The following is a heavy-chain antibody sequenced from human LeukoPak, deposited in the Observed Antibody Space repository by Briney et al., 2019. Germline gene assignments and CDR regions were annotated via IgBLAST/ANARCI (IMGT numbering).Heavy chain of an antibody. D-gene: IGHD2-15*01. J-gene: IGHJ2*01. CDR1: GYTFTSYY. CDR3: ATLTRVWYFDL. V-gene: IGHV1-24*01. CDR2: FDPEDGET. Sequence: EASVKVSCKASGYTFTSYYMHWVRQAPGKGLEWMGGFDPEDGETIYAQKFQGRVTMTEDTSTDTAYMELSSLRSEDTAVYYCATLTRVWYFDLWGRGTLVTVSS.